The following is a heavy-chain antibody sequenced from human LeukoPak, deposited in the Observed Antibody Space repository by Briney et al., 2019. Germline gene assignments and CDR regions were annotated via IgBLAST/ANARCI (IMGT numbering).Heavy chain of an antibody. CDR2: IYYSGST. D-gene: IGHD3-22*01. J-gene: IGHJ4*02. CDR3: ARSYYSDSSGYYYDY. V-gene: IGHV4-59*01. Sequence: PSETLSLTCTVSGGSISSYYWSWIRQAPGKGLEWIGYIYYSGSTNYNPSLKSRVTISVDTSKNQFSLKLSSVTAADTAVYYCARSYYSDSSGYYYDYWGQGTLVTVSS. CDR1: GGSISSYY.